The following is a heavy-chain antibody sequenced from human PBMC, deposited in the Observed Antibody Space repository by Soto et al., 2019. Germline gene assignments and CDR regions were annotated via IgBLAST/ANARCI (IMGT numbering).Heavy chain of an antibody. D-gene: IGHD6-13*01. CDR3: ARDLGRGIAAAGRYYYYGMDV. Sequence: PSETLSLTCTVSGGSISSGGYYWSWIRQHPGKGLEWIGYIYYSGSTYYNPSLKSRVTISVDTSKNQFSLKLSSVTAADTAVYYCARDLGRGIAAAGRYYYYGMDVWGQGTTVSVSS. V-gene: IGHV4-31*03. J-gene: IGHJ6*02. CDR2: IYYSGST. CDR1: GGSISSGGYY.